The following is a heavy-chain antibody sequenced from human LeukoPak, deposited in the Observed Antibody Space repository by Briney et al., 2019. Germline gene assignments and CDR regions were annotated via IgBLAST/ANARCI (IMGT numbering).Heavy chain of an antibody. CDR2: ISYDGNNK. D-gene: IGHD2-2*01. J-gene: IGHJ4*02. Sequence: GRSLRLSCGASGFTFSSYGMHWVRQAPGKGLEWLAIISYDGNNKYYADSLKGRFTISRDNSKNTLFLQMNSLRAEDTAVYYCAKAYGYCSSTSCSHEEFDYWGQGTLVTVSS. V-gene: IGHV3-30*18. CDR1: GFTFSSYG. CDR3: AKAYGYCSSTSCSHEEFDY.